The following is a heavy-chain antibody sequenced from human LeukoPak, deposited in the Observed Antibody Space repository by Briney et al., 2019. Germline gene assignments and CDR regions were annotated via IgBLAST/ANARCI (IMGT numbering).Heavy chain of an antibody. CDR1: GGTFSSYA. J-gene: IGHJ5*02. CDR3: ARGRLPSYCSSTSCYNWFDP. D-gene: IGHD2-2*01. Sequence: SVKVSCKASGGTFSSYAISWVRQAPGQGLEWMGGIIPIFGTANYAQKFQGRVTITTDESTSTAYMELSSLRSEDTAVYYCARGRLPSYCSSTSCYNWFDPWGQGTLVTVSS. V-gene: IGHV1-69*05. CDR2: IIPIFGTA.